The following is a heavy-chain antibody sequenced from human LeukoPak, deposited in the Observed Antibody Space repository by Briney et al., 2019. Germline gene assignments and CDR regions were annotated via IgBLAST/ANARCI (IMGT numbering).Heavy chain of an antibody. CDR3: ARDCSGGSCYSGGFDY. Sequence: SETLSPTCTVSGGSISSGGYYWSWIRQHPGKGLEWIGYIYYSGSTYYNPSLKSRVTISVDTSKNQFSLKLSSVTAADTAVYYCARDCSGGSCYSGGFDYWGQGTLVTVSS. CDR2: IYYSGST. D-gene: IGHD2-15*01. CDR1: GGSISSGGYY. J-gene: IGHJ4*02. V-gene: IGHV4-31*03.